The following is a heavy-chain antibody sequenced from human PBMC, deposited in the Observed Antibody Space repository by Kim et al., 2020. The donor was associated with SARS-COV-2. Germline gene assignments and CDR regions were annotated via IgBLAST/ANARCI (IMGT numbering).Heavy chain of an antibody. CDR3: TRDARNWNRIDY. D-gene: IGHD1-1*01. J-gene: IGHJ4*02. Sequence: GGSLRLSCAASGFTFSGHWMHWARQKPGKGLVWVSRIDYDGNSATYADFVKGRFTISRDNAKNTLYLQMTSVGVEDPAVYYCTRDARNWNRIDYWGKGT. CDR2: IDYDGNSA. CDR1: GFTFSGHW. V-gene: IGHV3-74*01.